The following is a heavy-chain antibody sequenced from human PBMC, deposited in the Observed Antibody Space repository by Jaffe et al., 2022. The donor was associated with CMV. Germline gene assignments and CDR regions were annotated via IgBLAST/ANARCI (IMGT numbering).Heavy chain of an antibody. CDR1: GGSFSGYY. J-gene: IGHJ6*03. D-gene: IGHD3-10*01. CDR2: INHSGST. Sequence: QVQLQQWGAGLLKPSETLSLTCAVYGGSFSGYYWSWIRQPPGKGLEWIGEINHSGSTNYNPSLKSRVTISVDTSKNQFSLKLSSVTAADTAVYYCARGVAGISYYYYYYMDVWGKGTTVTVSS. V-gene: IGHV4-34*01. CDR3: ARGVAGISYYYYYYMDV.